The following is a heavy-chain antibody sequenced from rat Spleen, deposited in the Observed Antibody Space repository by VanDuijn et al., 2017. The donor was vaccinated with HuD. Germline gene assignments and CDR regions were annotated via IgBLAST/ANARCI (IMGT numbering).Heavy chain of an antibody. CDR1: GFNFNDHW. D-gene: IGHD4-3*01. CDR3: VREELGVRD. CDR2: INKDSSTI. V-gene: IGHV4-2*01. J-gene: IGHJ2*01. Sequence: EVQLVESDGGLVQPGRSLKLSCAASGFNFNDHWMGWVRQAPGKGLEWIGEINKDSSTIKYVPSLKDKLIIPRDNAQNTLYLQMSKLGSEDTATYYGVREELGVRDWGQGVMVTVSS.